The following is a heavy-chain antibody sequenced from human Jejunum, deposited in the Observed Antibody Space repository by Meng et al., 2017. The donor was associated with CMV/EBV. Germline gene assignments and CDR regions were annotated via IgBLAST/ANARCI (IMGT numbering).Heavy chain of an antibody. CDR1: GGSVNNYA. V-gene: IGHV1-69*01. CDR3: ARGFLNGYQPFDY. J-gene: IGHJ4*02. CDR2: IIAIFKTP. D-gene: IGHD5-24*01. Sequence: QVQFMQSVAEVKKPGSSLKVSCKSSGGSVNNYAFNWVRQAPGQGLEWMGGIIAIFKTPNYAQKFQGRLTITADESTGTSYMELTSLTSEDTAVYYCARGFLNGYQPFDYWGQGTLVTVSS.